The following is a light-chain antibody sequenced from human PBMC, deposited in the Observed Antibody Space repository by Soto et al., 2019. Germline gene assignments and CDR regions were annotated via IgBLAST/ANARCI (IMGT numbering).Light chain of an antibody. CDR3: QTWGTGIQV. Sequence: QPVLTQSPSASASLGASVRLTCTLSSGHSSYAIAWHQQQPEKGPRYLMKLNSDGSHNKGDGIPDRFSGSSSGAERYLTISRLQSEDEADYYCQTWGTGIQVFGTGTKLTVL. CDR1: SGHSSYA. V-gene: IGLV4-69*01. J-gene: IGLJ1*01. CDR2: LNSDGSH.